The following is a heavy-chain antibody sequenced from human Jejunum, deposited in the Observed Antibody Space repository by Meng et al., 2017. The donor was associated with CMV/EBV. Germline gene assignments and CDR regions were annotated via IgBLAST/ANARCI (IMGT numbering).Heavy chain of an antibody. Sequence: VSRSSAAWNWIRQSPSRGLEWLGRTYYRSKWYTDYAVSVKSRITINADTSKNQFFLQLDSVTPEDTAVYFCARGPGYSYHDYLDYWGQGTLVTVSS. CDR3: ARGPGYSYHDYLDY. V-gene: IGHV6-1*01. D-gene: IGHD5-18*01. J-gene: IGHJ4*02. CDR1: VSRSSAA. CDR2: TYYRSKWYT.